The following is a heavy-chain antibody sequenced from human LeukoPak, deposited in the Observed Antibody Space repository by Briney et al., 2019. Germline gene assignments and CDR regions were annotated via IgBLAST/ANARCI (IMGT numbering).Heavy chain of an antibody. V-gene: IGHV4-34*01. CDR3: ARGHRYSYGYSDY. CDR2: INHSGST. Sequence: SETLSLTCPVPGGPISSYYWSWMRQPPGKGLEGIGEINHSGSTNYNPSLKSRVTISVDTSKNQFSLKLSSAAAADTAGYYCARGHRYSYGYSDYWGQGTLVTVSS. CDR1: GGPISSYY. D-gene: IGHD5-18*01. J-gene: IGHJ4*02.